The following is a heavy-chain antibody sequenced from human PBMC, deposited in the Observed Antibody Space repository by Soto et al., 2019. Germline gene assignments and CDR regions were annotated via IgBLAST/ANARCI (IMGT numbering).Heavy chain of an antibody. Sequence: QVQLQESGPGLVKPSQTLSLTCTVSGGSISSGGYYWSWIRQHPGKGLEWIGYIYYSGSTYYNPSLKSRVTISVDTVKNQFSLKLSSVTAGDTAGYFCARAGGGGTLLDYWGQGTLVTVSS. J-gene: IGHJ4*02. D-gene: IGHD3-16*01. CDR2: IYYSGST. CDR1: GGSISSGGYY. CDR3: ARAGGGGTLLDY. V-gene: IGHV4-31*03.